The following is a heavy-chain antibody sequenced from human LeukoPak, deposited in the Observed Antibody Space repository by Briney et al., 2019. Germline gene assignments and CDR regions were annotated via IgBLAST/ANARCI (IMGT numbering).Heavy chain of an antibody. J-gene: IGHJ4*02. CDR2: IKQDGSKK. V-gene: IGHV3-7*02. Sequence: GGSLRLSRAASGLPLSNHWMPWVRQPPGEGLEWVAHIKQDGSKKEYVDSVKGRLTISRDNDQNSVYLQMNSLTAEDRALYYWAGWRWRQSEFDYWGQGTLVTVSS. CDR1: GLPLSNHW. CDR3: AGWRWRQSEFDY. D-gene: IGHD5-24*01.